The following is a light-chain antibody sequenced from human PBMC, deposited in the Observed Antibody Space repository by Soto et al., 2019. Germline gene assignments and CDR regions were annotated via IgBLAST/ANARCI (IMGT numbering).Light chain of an antibody. CDR3: LAWDSSTASYV. V-gene: IGLV3-1*01. Sequence: SYELTQPPSVSVSPGPTANITCSGDKLADKYTSWDRQRPGQSPVLGIYQDDRRPSGIPERLSGATSGHTATLTVTGTQARDEADYYCLAWDSSTASYVFGTGTKV. J-gene: IGLJ1*01. CDR1: KLADKY. CDR2: QDD.